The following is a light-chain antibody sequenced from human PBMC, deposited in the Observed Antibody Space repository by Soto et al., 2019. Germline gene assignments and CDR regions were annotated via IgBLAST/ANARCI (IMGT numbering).Light chain of an antibody. V-gene: IGKV1-39*01. Sequence: DIQMTQSPSSLYASVGDRVTITCRVSQSISIHLNWYQQKPGKAPNLLIYGASSLKSGVPARFRGSGSGTDFTLTISSLQPEDFAIYYCQQTYTTPEITFGQGTRLEI. CDR3: QQTYTTPEIT. CDR2: GAS. J-gene: IGKJ5*01. CDR1: QSISIH.